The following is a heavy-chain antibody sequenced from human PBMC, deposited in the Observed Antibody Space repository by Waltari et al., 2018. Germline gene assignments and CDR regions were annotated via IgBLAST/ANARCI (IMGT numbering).Heavy chain of an antibody. CDR2: TYYSGRT. Sequence: QVQLQESGPGLVKPSETLSLICTVSGGSLSSFYWSWIRQPPGKGLEWIGYTYYSGRTNYNPPLKSRVTISVDTSKNHLSRKLISVTAADAAVYYCARQLPAAADGSFDYWGQGILVTVSS. CDR3: ARQLPAAADGSFDY. D-gene: IGHD6-13*01. V-gene: IGHV4-59*08. J-gene: IGHJ4*02. CDR1: GGSLSSFY.